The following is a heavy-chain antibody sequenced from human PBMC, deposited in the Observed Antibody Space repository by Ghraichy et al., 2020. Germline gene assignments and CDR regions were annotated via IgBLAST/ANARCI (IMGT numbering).Heavy chain of an antibody. J-gene: IGHJ4*02. D-gene: IGHD3-9*01. CDR2: ISYDGSNK. V-gene: IGHV3-30*04. CDR1: GFTFSSYA. CDR3: ARGLKRYFDWLLSKIDY. Sequence: GGSLRLSCAASGFTFSSYAMHWVRQAPGKGLEWVAVISYDGSNKYYADSVKGRFTISRDNSKNTLYLQMNSLRAEDTAVYYCARGLKRYFDWLLSKIDYWGQGTLVTGS.